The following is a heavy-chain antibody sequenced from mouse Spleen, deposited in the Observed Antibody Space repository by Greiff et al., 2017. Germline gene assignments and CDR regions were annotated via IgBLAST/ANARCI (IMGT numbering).Heavy chain of an antibody. CDR3: TRDRAYSFAY. CDR2: ISSGGDYI. J-gene: IGHJ3*01. CDR1: GFTFSSYA. Sequence: EVQRVESGEGLVKPGGSLKLSCAASGFTFSSYAMSWVRQTPEKRLEWVAYISSGGDYIYYADTVKGRFTISRDNARNTLYLQMSSLKSEDTAMYYCTRDRAYSFAYWGQGTLVTVSA. V-gene: IGHV5-9-1*02. D-gene: IGHD2-12*01.